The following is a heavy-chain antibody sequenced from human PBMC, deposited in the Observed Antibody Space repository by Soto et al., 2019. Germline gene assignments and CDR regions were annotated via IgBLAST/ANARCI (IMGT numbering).Heavy chain of an antibody. V-gene: IGHV4-59*01. CDR3: ARTSVEMATITRWFDP. CDR1: GGSISSYY. CDR2: IYYSGST. J-gene: IGHJ5*02. Sequence: SETLSLTCTVSGGSISSYYWSWIRLPPGKGLEWIGYIYYSGSTNYNPSLKSRVTISVDTSKNQFSLNLSSVTAADTAVYYCARTSVEMATITRWFDPWGQGTLVTVS. D-gene: IGHD5-12*01.